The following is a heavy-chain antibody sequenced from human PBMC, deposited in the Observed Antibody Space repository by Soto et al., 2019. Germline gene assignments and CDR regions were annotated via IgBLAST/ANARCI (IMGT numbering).Heavy chain of an antibody. Sequence: SLXLSCAASGFTLTRHPMSWLRQPPGKGLEWVSFIGSRTSDIYYADSVKGRFTISKDNAKNSLYLDLARLRAAETAVYFCVRDYYDTSGYPHTFDMWGKGTMVTVS. CDR1: GFTLTRHP. D-gene: IGHD3-22*01. CDR3: VRDYYDTSGYPHTFDM. V-gene: IGHV3-21*01. J-gene: IGHJ3*02. CDR2: IGSRTSDI.